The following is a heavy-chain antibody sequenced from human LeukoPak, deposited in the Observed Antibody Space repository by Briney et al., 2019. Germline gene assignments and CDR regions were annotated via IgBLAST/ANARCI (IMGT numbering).Heavy chain of an antibody. Sequence: GGSLRLSCAASGFTFSSYAMHWVRQAPGKGLEWVAVISYDGSNKYYADSVKGRFTISRDNSKNTLYLQMNSLRAEDTAVYYCARDAGPLLYCSSTSCYRGNWFDPWGQGTLVTVSS. V-gene: IGHV3-30-3*01. J-gene: IGHJ5*02. CDR3: ARDAGPLLYCSSTSCYRGNWFDP. CDR2: ISYDGSNK. CDR1: GFTFSSYA. D-gene: IGHD2-2*01.